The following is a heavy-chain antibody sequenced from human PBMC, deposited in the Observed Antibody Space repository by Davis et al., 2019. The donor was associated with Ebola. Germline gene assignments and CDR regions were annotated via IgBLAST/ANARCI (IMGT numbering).Heavy chain of an antibody. CDR1: GYTFTSYY. D-gene: IGHD1-26*01. CDR2: INPSGGST. CDR3: ARYGGGSYYAVLNFDY. Sequence: AASVKVSCKASGYTFTSYYMHWVRQAPGQGFEWMGIINPSGGSTRYAQKLQGRVTMTRYTSTSTVYMVLSSLRSEDTAVYYRARYGGGSYYAVLNFDYWGQGTLVTVSS. J-gene: IGHJ4*02. V-gene: IGHV1-46*01.